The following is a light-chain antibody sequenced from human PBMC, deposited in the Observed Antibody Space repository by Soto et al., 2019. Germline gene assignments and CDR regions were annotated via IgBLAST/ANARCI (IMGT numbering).Light chain of an antibody. Sequence: DIVMTQSPLSLPVTPGEPASISCRSSQSLLHSNGYNYLDWYLQKPGQSPQLLIYLGSNRASGVPARFRGRASGTDFTLKISRVEAEDVVFYYCLQALHTPCTFGQGTKVEIK. CDR1: QSLLHSNGYNY. CDR2: LGS. V-gene: IGKV2-28*01. CDR3: LQALHTPCT. J-gene: IGKJ1*01.